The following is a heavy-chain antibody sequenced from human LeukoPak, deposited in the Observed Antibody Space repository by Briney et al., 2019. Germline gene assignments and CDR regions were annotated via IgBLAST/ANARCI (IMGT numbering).Heavy chain of an antibody. CDR2: IYHSGST. D-gene: IGHD2-15*01. CDR1: GGSISSSNW. V-gene: IGHV4-4*02. CDR3: ARDCSGGSCYSGYYYYMDV. Sequence: SETLSLTCAVSGGSISSSNWWSWVRQPPGKGLEWIGEIYHSGSTNYNPSLKSRVTISVDKSKNQFSLKLSSVTAADTAVYYCARDCSGGSCYSGYYYYMDVWGKGTTVTVSS. J-gene: IGHJ6*03.